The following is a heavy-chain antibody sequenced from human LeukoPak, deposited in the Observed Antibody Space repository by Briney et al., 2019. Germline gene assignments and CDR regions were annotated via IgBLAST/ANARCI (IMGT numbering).Heavy chain of an antibody. V-gene: IGHV1-69*05. CDR3: ARDQEADYDILTGYNNNWFDP. J-gene: IGHJ5*02. D-gene: IGHD3-9*01. CDR2: IIPIFGTA. Sequence: ASVKVSCKASEGTFSSYAISWVRQAPGQGLEWMGGIIPIFGTANYAQKFQGRVTITTDESTSTAYMELSSPRSEDTAVYYCARDQEADYDILTGYNNNWFDPWGQGTLVTVSS. CDR1: EGTFSSYA.